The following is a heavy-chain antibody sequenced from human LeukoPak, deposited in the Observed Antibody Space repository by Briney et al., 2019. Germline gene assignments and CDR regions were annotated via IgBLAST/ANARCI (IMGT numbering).Heavy chain of an antibody. CDR3: ARIGAAGTRYYFDY. CDR2: IFYSGGT. Sequence: KSSETLSLTCIVSGASLSTYYGTWIRQAPGKGLEWIGCIFYSGGTNYNSSLKSRVTLSIDTSKNQFSLELTSVTAADTAVYYCARIGAAGTRYYFDYWSQGTLVTVSS. CDR1: GASLSTYY. J-gene: IGHJ4*02. V-gene: IGHV4-59*01. D-gene: IGHD6-13*01.